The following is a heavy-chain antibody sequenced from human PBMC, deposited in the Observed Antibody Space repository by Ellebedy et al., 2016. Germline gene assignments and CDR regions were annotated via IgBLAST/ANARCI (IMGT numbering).Heavy chain of an antibody. D-gene: IGHD1-26*01. CDR1: GYSFTSYW. CDR3: ARGLVRDTRGVFDF. CDR2: IFPGDSDT. Sequence: GESLKISXKGSGYSFTSYWIGWVRQMPGKGLEWMGIIFPGDSDTRYSPSLQGQVTISADKSISTAYLQWSSLKASDTAMYFCARGLVRDTRGVFDFWGQGTLVTVSS. J-gene: IGHJ4*02. V-gene: IGHV5-51*01.